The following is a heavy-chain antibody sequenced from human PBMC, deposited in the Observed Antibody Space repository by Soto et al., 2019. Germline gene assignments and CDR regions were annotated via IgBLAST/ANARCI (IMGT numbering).Heavy chain of an antibody. J-gene: IGHJ4*02. Sequence: PGGSLRLSCAASGFTFDDYAMHWVRQAPGKGLEWVSGISWNSGSIGYADSVKGRFTISRDNAKNSLYLQMNSLRAEDTALYYCAKGRPLGRYCSSTSCYATEVDYWGQGTLVTVSS. V-gene: IGHV3-9*01. CDR2: ISWNSGSI. CDR1: GFTFDDYA. D-gene: IGHD2-2*01. CDR3: AKGRPLGRYCSSTSCYATEVDY.